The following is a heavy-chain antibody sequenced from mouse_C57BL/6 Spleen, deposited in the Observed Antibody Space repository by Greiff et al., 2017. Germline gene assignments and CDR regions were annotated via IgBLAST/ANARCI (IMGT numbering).Heavy chain of an antibody. D-gene: IGHD2-5*01. CDR3: AYSNFFDY. V-gene: IGHV1-82*01. CDR1: GYAFSSSW. J-gene: IGHJ2*01. CDR2: IYPGDGDT. Sequence: QVPLQQSGPELVKPGASVKISCKASGYAFSSSWMNWVKQRPGTGLEWIGLIYPGDGDTNYNGKFKGKATLTANKSSSTAYMQLGSLTSEDSAVYFCAYSNFFDYWGQGTTLTVSS.